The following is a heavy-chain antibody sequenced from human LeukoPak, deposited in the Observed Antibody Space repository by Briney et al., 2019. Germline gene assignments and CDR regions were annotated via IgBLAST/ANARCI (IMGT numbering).Heavy chain of an antibody. CDR3: AREDIVVVPAMGY. CDR2: INSDGSST. J-gene: IGHJ4*02. Sequence: GGSLRLSCADSGFTFSSYWMHWVRHTLEKGLGWVSRINSDGSSTSYADSVKGRFTISRDNAKNTLYLQMNSLRAEDTAVYYCAREDIVVVPAMGYWGQGTLVTVSS. V-gene: IGHV3-74*01. D-gene: IGHD2-2*01. CDR1: GFTFSSYW.